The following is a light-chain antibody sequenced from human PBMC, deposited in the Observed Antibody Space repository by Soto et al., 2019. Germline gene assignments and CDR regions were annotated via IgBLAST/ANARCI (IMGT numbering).Light chain of an antibody. CDR2: EVS. V-gene: IGLV2-8*01. CDR1: SSDVGDYNY. J-gene: IGLJ1*01. CDR3: SWYAGSLYI. Sequence: ALTQPPSASGSPGQSVTISCTGTSSDVGDYNYVSWYQQHPGKAPKLMIYEVSKRPLGVPDRFSGSKSGNTASLTVSGRHAEDEAYDYCSWYAGSLYIFGTGTKLTVL.